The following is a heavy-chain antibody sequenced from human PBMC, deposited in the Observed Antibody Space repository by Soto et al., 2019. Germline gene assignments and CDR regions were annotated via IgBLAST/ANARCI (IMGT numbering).Heavy chain of an antibody. CDR1: GCSISSGGYS. J-gene: IGHJ4*02. D-gene: IGHD3-10*01. CDR3: AIIYPGPDSGRHSPGSYVAY. CDR2: IYHSGST. V-gene: IGHV4-30-2*01. Sequence: SETLSLTCAVSGCSISSGGYSWSWIRQPPGKGLEWIGYIYHSGSTDDNPSLKSRVTISVDRSKNQFSLKLSSVTVVATAVYFCAIIYPGPDSGRHSPGSYVAYWGPGPLVTVSS.